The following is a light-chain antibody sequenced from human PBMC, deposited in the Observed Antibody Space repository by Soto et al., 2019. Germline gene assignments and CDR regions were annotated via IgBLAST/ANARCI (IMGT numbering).Light chain of an antibody. V-gene: IGKV3-20*01. CDR3: QQYGSSPWM. Sequence: EIVLTQSPGTLSLSPGERATLSCRTSQSVSNNYLAWYQQKPGQAPRLLIYGASSRATGIPDRFSGSGSGTDFTLTISRLEPEDIAVFYCQQYGSSPWMFGQGTKVDIK. J-gene: IGKJ1*01. CDR1: QSVSNNY. CDR2: GAS.